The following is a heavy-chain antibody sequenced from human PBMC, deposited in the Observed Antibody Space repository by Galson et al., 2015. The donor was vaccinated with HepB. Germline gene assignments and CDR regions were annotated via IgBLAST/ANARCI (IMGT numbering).Heavy chain of an antibody. J-gene: IGHJ4*02. Sequence: SVKVSCKASGGPFSSYSISWVRQAPGQGLEWMGGIIPIFGTANYAQKFQGIVTITADDSTSTAYMELSSLSSENTAVYYCARRTVSRNSQTASGFFDYWGQLTLFTVSS. CDR1: GGPFSSYS. V-gene: IGHV1-69*13. D-gene: IGHD2-21*01. CDR3: ARRTVSRNSQTASGFFDY. CDR2: IIPIFGTA.